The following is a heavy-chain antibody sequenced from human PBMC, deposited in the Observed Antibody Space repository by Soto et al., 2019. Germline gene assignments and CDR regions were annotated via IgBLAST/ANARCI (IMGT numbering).Heavy chain of an antibody. J-gene: IGHJ6*03. CDR1: GGSFSDYY. V-gene: IGHV4-34*01. CDR2: INHSGST. CDR3: ARRVTVSYYMDV. Sequence: LETLSLTCAVYGGSFSDYYWAWIRQPPGKGLEWIGEINHSGSTNYSPSLKSRVTISLDTSKKQFSLKLTSVTAADTAVYFCARRVTVSYYMDVWGKGTTVT. D-gene: IGHD4-4*01.